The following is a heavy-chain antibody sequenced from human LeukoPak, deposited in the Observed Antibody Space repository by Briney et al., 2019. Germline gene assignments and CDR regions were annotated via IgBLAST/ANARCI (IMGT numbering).Heavy chain of an antibody. CDR3: ASGTVTTLDY. Sequence: SETLSLTCTVSGGSISSGGYYWSWIRQHPGKGLEWIGEINHSGSTNYNPSLKSRVTISVDTSKNQFSLKLSSVTAADTAVYYCASGTVTTLDYWGQGTLVTVSS. CDR1: GGSISSGGYY. J-gene: IGHJ4*02. D-gene: IGHD4-17*01. CDR2: INHSGST. V-gene: IGHV4-31*03.